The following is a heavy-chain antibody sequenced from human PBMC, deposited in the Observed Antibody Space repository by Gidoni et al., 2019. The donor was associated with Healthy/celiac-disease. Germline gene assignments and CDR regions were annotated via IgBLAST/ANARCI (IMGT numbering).Heavy chain of an antibody. J-gene: IGHJ5*02. CDR2: IYPGDSDT. CDR1: GYSFTSYW. Sequence: EVQLVQSGAEVKKPGESLKISCKGSGYSFTSYWIGWVRQMPGKGLEWMGIIYPGDSDTRYSPSFQGQVTISADKSISTAYLQWSSLKASDTAMYYCARAIREGYCSGGSCYSSWFDPWGQGTLVTVSS. D-gene: IGHD2-15*01. V-gene: IGHV5-51*01. CDR3: ARAIREGYCSGGSCYSSWFDP.